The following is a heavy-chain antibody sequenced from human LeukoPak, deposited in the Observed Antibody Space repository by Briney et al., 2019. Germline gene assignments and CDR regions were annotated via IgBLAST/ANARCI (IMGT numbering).Heavy chain of an antibody. Sequence: GESLKISCKGSGYTFSSNWIGWVRQMPGKGLEWIGIIYPGESDTRYSPSFQGQVTISADKSSSTAYLQWSSLKASDTAMYYCARHRVGIYSRNHAFDVWGQGTMVTVSS. CDR1: GYTFSSNW. D-gene: IGHD1-26*01. V-gene: IGHV5-51*01. J-gene: IGHJ3*01. CDR3: ARHRVGIYSRNHAFDV. CDR2: IYPGESDT.